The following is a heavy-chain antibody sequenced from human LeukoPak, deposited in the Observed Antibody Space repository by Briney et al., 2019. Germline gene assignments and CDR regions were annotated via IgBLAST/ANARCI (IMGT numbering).Heavy chain of an antibody. J-gene: IGHJ6*03. CDR1: GFTFSRYA. D-gene: IGHD3-9*01. V-gene: IGHV3-23*01. CDR3: AKGGYDILSGYRDYYYMDV. CDR2: ISGSGGST. Sequence: GGSLRLSCAASGFTFSRYAMSLVRQAPGTGREGVSAISGSGGSTYYVDSVKGRFTIYRDNSKNTLYLRINSLRAEDTAVYYCAKGGYDILSGYRDYYYMDVWGKGTTVTVSS.